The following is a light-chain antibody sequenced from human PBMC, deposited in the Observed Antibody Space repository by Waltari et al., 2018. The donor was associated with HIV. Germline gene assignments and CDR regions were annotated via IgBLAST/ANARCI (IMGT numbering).Light chain of an antibody. Sequence: QSVLTQPPSVSAAPGQTVTIPCSGSSATIGHISVSWYQQLPGTAPKLLIYDNNKRPSGIPDRFSGSKSGTSATLGITGLQTGDEADYYCGTWDSSLSAVVFGGGTKLTVL. V-gene: IGLV1-51*01. CDR3: GTWDSSLSAVV. J-gene: IGLJ2*01. CDR1: SATIGHIS. CDR2: DNN.